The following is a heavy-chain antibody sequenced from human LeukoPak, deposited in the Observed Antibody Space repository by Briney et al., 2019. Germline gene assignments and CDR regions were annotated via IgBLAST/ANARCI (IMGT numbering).Heavy chain of an antibody. V-gene: IGHV4-59*01. J-gene: IGHJ4*02. D-gene: IGHD1-26*01. CDR3: ARSSGSYKDY. CDR2: IYYSGST. Sequence: SETPSLTCTVSGGSISSYYWSWIRQPPGKGLEWIGYIYYSGSTNYNPSLKSRVTISVDTSKNQFSLKLSSVTAADTAVYYCARSSGSYKDYWGQGTLVTVSS. CDR1: GGSISSYY.